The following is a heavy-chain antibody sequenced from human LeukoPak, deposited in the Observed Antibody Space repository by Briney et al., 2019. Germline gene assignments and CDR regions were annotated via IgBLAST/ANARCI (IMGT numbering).Heavy chain of an antibody. CDR1: GFTFSSYA. CDR2: ISYDGSNK. J-gene: IGHJ4*02. Sequence: GGSLRLSCAASGFTFSSYAMHWVRQVPGKGLEWVAVISYDGSNKYYADSAKGRFTISRDNSKNTLYLQMNSLRAEDTAVYYCARDYGDYGFYYFDYWGQGTLVTVSS. D-gene: IGHD4-17*01. CDR3: ARDYGDYGFYYFDY. V-gene: IGHV3-30-3*01.